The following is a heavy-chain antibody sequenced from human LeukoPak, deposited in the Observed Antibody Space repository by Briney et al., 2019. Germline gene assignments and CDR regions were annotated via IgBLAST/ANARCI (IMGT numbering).Heavy chain of an antibody. D-gene: IGHD2-2*01. J-gene: IGHJ6*04. CDR3: ARAGYCSSTSCPSHYYYGMDV. CDR2: ISDSTSAI. Sequence: GGSLRLSCAASGFTFSDYFMSWIRQAPGKGLEWISYISDSTSAIYNSDSVTGRFTISRDNAKNSLYLQVNSLRAEDTAVYYCARAGYCSSTSCPSHYYYGMDVWGKGTTVTVSS. CDR1: GFTFSDYF. V-gene: IGHV3-11*04.